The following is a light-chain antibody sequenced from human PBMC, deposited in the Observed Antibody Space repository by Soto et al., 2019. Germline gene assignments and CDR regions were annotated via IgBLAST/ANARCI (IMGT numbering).Light chain of an antibody. CDR1: QSLSSN. J-gene: IGKJ4*01. CDR3: QQYGSSPPLT. CDR2: GAS. V-gene: IGKV3-15*01. Sequence: EIVMTQSPATLSVSQGERATLSCRASQSLSSNLAWYQQKPGQAPRLLIYGASTRATGIPARFSGSGSGTEFTLTISSLQSEDFAVYYCQQYGSSPPLTFGGGTKVDI.